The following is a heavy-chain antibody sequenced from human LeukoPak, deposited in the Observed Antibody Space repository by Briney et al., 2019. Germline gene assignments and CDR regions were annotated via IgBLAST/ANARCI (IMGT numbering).Heavy chain of an antibody. D-gene: IGHD3-22*01. CDR3: AKALPRGYYYDSSGLDI. V-gene: IGHV3-23*01. CDR2: ISGSGGNT. Sequence: GGSLRLSCAASGLTFSSYAMIWVRQAPGKGLEWVSVISGSGGNTYYGDSVKGRFIMSRDNSNNTLYLQMNSLRAEDTAVYYCAKALPRGYYYDSSGLDIWGQGTMVTVSS. CDR1: GLTFSSYA. J-gene: IGHJ3*02.